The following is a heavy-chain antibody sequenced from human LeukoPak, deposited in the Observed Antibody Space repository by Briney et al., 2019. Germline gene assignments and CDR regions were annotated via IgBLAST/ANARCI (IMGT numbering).Heavy chain of an antibody. CDR3: ARVVSAAAGNLYYYYYYMDV. D-gene: IGHD6-13*01. J-gene: IGHJ6*03. CDR2: INPNSGGT. CDR1: GYTFTGYY. Sequence: ASVKVSCKASGYTFTGYYMHWVRQAPGQGLEWMGRINPNSGGTNYAQKFQGRVTMTRDTSISTAYMELSRLRSDDTPVYYCARVVSAAAGNLYYYYYYMDVWGKGTTVTVSS. V-gene: IGHV1-2*06.